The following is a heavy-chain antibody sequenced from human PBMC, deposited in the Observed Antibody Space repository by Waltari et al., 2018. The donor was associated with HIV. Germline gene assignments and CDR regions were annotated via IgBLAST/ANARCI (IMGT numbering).Heavy chain of an antibody. J-gene: IGHJ4*02. D-gene: IGHD3-3*01. CDR1: GGSFSGYY. Sequence: QVQLQQWGAGLLKPSETLSLTCAVYGGSFSGYYWSWIRQPPGKGLEWIGEINHSGSTNYNPSLKSRVTISVDTSKNQFSLKLSSVTAADTAVYYCARGGIFGVVHPFDYWGQGTLVTVSS. CDR3: ARGGIFGVVHPFDY. V-gene: IGHV4-34*01. CDR2: INHSGST.